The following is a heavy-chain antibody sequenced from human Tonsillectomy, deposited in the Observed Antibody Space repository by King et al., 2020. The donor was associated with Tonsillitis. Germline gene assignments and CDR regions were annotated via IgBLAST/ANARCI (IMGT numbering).Heavy chain of an antibody. V-gene: IGHV4-30-2*01. CDR2: IYHSGNT. CDR3: AKACDTALRPWYCGL. D-gene: IGHD5-18*01. CDR1: GGSISSGDYS. J-gene: IGHJ2*01. Sequence: QLQESGSGLVKPSQTLSLTCAVSGGSISSGDYSWSWIRQPPGKGLEWIGYIYHSGNTYYNPSLKSRVTISVDRSKNQFSLRVSSLTAADTAVYFCAKACDTALRPWYCGLWGRGTRVTVSS.